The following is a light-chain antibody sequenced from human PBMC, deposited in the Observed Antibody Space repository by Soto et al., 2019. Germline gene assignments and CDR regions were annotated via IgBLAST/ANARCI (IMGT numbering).Light chain of an antibody. V-gene: IGLV1-40*01. CDR3: QSYDNSLSGHVI. CDR2: GNN. CDR1: SSNIGAGYD. J-gene: IGLJ2*01. Sequence: QSVLTQPPSVSGAPGQRVTISCTGSSSNIGAGYDVHWYQQLPETGPKLLIYGNNNRPSGVPDRFSGSKSGTSASLAVTDLQAGDEADYYCQSYDNSLSGHVIFGGGIKLTVL.